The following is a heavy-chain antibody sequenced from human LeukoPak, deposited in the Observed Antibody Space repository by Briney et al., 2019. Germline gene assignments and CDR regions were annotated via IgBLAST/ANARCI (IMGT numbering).Heavy chain of an antibody. CDR1: GFTFSSYA. V-gene: IGHV3-23*01. CDR3: ATLGGSYYGFDY. CDR2: ISGSGGST. J-gene: IGHJ4*02. Sequence: GGSLRLSCAASGFTFSSYAMSWVRQAPGKGLEWVSAISGSGGSTYYADSVKGRFTISRDNSKNTLYLQMNSLSAEDTAVYYCATLGGSYYGFDYWGQGTLVTVSS. D-gene: IGHD1-26*01.